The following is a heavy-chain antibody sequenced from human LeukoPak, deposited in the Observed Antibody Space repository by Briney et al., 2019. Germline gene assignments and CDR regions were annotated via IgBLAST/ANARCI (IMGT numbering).Heavy chain of an antibody. CDR1: GFSFGDYT. V-gene: IGHV3-11*05. D-gene: IGHD2-2*01. Sequence: KTGGSLRLSCTTSGFSFGDYTMSWVRQAPGKGLEWVSYISSSSSCTNYADSVKGRFTISRDNAKNSLFLQMNSLRAEDTAVYYCARDTDCSSGNCWVHYFDYWGQGTLVTVSS. CDR3: ARDTDCSSGNCWVHYFDY. J-gene: IGHJ4*02. CDR2: ISSSSSCT.